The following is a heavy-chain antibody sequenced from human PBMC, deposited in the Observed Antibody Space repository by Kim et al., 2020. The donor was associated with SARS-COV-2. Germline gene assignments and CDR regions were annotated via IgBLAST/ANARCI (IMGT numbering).Heavy chain of an antibody. CDR2: IINDGSDT. D-gene: IGHD2-15*01. Sequence: GGSLRLSCAASGFTLSRYWMHWVRQVPGKGMVWVGRIINDGSDTNYADFVKGRFTISRDNAKNTLYLQMNSLTAEDTAVYYCARFALISAGDYWGQGTLVTVSS. CDR3: ARFALISAGDY. V-gene: IGHV3-74*01. CDR1: GFTLSRYW. J-gene: IGHJ4*02.